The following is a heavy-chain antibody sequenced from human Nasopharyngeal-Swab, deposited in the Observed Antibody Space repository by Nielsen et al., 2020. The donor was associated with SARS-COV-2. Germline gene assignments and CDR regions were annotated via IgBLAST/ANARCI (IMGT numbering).Heavy chain of an antibody. D-gene: IGHD5-18*01. V-gene: IGHV3-9*01. CDR3: AKDFNVDTAMVTYYYGMDV. Sequence: SLKISCAASGFTFDDYAMHWVRQAPGKGLEWVSGISWNSGTTGYADSVKGRFTISRDNAKSSLYLQMNSLRAEDTALYYCAKDFNVDTAMVTYYYGMDVWGQGTTVTVSS. CDR2: ISWNSGTT. CDR1: GFTFDDYA. J-gene: IGHJ6*02.